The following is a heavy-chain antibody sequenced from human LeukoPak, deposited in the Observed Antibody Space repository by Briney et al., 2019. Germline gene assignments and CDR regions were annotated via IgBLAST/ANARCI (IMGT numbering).Heavy chain of an antibody. CDR2: IHSRGNGETE. CDR3: ASAKYQPLLYLDY. J-gene: IGHJ4*02. V-gene: IGHV3-49*03. D-gene: IGHD2-2*01. CDR1: GFIFGDFA. Sequence: GGSLRLSCTTSGFIFGDFAMSWFRQAPGKGLEWVALIHSRGNGETEDYAASVKGRFTISRDDSKSIAYLQMNSLNTDDTAVYYCASAKYQPLLYLDYWGQGTLVTVSS.